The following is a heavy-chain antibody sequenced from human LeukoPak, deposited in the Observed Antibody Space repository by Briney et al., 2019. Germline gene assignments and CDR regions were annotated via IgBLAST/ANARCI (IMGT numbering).Heavy chain of an antibody. V-gene: IGHV3-30-3*01. CDR3: ARRIFQGSSGWYLFDY. CDR1: GLTFSSYA. D-gene: IGHD6-19*01. J-gene: IGHJ4*02. CDR2: ISSAGSTK. Sequence: GGSLRLSCAASGLTFSSYAMSWVRQAAGMGLEWVAVISSAGSTKYYADSVKGRFTVSRDNSENTLYLQMNSLRAEDTAVYYCARRIFQGSSGWYLFDYWGQGTLVTVSS.